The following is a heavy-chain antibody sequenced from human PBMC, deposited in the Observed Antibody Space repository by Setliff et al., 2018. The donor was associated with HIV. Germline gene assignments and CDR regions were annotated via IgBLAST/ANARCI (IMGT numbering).Heavy chain of an antibody. CDR2: IRRSGDST. V-gene: IGHV3-23*01. Sequence: PGGSLRLSCAASGFSFSIYAMSWVRQAPGKGLEWVSGIRRSGDSTDYAESVKGRFTISRDNAKNTLYLQMNSLRVEDTAVYYCAKDRGYRSGWYGTLDYWGQGTLVTVSS. J-gene: IGHJ4*02. CDR1: GFSFSIYA. CDR3: AKDRGYRSGWYGTLDY. D-gene: IGHD6-19*01.